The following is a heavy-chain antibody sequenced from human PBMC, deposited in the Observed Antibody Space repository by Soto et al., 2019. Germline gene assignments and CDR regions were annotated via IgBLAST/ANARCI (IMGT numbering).Heavy chain of an antibody. CDR2: INGGGTT. J-gene: IGHJ4*02. Sequence: EVQLLESGGALVQPGGSLRLSCAVSGFTFSTYVMYWVRQAPGKGLECVSSINGGGTTYYSDFVRGRFTISRDISKNTLYLQMNRLRADDTAVYYCAKDRRGVYCSGGTFYSADYWGQGTLVTVSS. CDR1: GFTFSTYV. V-gene: IGHV3-23*01. CDR3: AKDRRGVYCSGGTFYSADY. D-gene: IGHD2-15*01.